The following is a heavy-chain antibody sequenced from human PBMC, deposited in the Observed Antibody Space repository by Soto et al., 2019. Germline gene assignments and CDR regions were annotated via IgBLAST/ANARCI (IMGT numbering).Heavy chain of an antibody. V-gene: IGHV1-69*01. CDR2: IIPLFGTA. J-gene: IGHJ5*02. CDR1: GGTFSTHT. D-gene: IGHD3-22*01. CDR3: ARSQDSSGYWNNCFDP. Sequence: QVQLVQSGTEVKKPGSSVKVSCKASGGTFSTHTMTWVRQAPGQGLEWMGGIIPLFGTANYAQKFQGRVTITADESTSTVYMELSSLRSEDTAVYYCARSQDSSGYWNNCFDPWGQGTLVTVSS.